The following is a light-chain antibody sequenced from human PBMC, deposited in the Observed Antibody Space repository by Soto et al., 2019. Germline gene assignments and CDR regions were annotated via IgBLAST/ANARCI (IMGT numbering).Light chain of an antibody. CDR1: QSVNNN. Sequence: EIILTQSPASLSVSPGERATLSCRASQSVNNNLAWYQQKPGQAPRLLIYGASTRATGIPGRFRGSGSGTEFTLTITNLQSDDFAIYYCQHYSNWPAITFGGGTRVEIK. CDR2: GAS. CDR3: QHYSNWPAIT. V-gene: IGKV3-15*01. J-gene: IGKJ4*01.